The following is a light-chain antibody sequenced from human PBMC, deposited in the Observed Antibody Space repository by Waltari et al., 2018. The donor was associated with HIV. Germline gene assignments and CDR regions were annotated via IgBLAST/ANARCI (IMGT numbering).Light chain of an antibody. Sequence: QSALTQPASVSGSPGQSITISCTGTSSDVGSYNLVSWYQQHPGKAPKLRIYAVSKRPSGVSNRSSGSKSGNTASLTISGLQAEDEADYYCCSYAGSSTWVFGGGTKLTVL. CDR2: AVS. V-gene: IGLV2-23*02. CDR1: SSDVGSYNL. CDR3: CSYAGSSTWV. J-gene: IGLJ3*02.